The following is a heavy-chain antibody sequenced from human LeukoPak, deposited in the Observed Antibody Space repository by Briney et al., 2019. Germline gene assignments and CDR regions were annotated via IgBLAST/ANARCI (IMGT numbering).Heavy chain of an antibody. CDR1: GFTFSSYE. J-gene: IGHJ4*02. CDR3: ARGGSLGY. CDR2: ISSSGSAI. Sequence: PGGSLRLSCAASGFTFSSYEMNWVRQAPGKGLEWVSKISSSGSAIYYADSVKGRLTISRDNAKSSLYLQMNSLRVEDTAVYYCARGGSLGYWGQGTLVTVSS. D-gene: IGHD6-19*01. V-gene: IGHV3-48*03.